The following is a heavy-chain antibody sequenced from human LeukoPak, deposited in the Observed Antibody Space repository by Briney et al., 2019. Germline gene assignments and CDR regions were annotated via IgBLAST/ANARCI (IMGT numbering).Heavy chain of an antibody. D-gene: IGHD3-22*01. CDR2: ISAYNGNT. CDR3: ARDVVSTKQRYVWYYYYGMDV. V-gene: IGHV1-18*04. J-gene: IGHJ6*04. Sequence: ASVKVSFKASGYTFTIYGISWVRQAPGQGLEWMGWISAYNGNTNYTQKLQGRVTMTTDTSTSTAYMELRSLRSDDTAVYYCARDVVSTKQRYVWYYYYGMDVWGKGTTVTVSS. CDR1: GYTFTIYG.